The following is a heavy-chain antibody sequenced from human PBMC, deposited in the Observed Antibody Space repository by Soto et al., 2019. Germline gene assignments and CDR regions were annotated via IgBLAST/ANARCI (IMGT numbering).Heavy chain of an antibody. CDR3: ASGPPRGRGYQGYYYYMDV. J-gene: IGHJ6*03. CDR1: GGSFSGYY. CDR2: INHSGST. Sequence: QVQLQQWGAGLLKPSETLSLTCAVYGGSFSGYYWSWIRQPPGKGVEWIGEINHSGSTNYNPPLMSRVTISVDTSQNQFSLKLSSVTAADTAVYYCASGPPRGRGYQGYYYYMDVWGKGTTVTVSS. V-gene: IGHV4-34*01. D-gene: IGHD2-2*01.